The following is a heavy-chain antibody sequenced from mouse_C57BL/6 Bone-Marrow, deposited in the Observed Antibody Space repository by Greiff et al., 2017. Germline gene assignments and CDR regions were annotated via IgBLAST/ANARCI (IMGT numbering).Heavy chain of an antibody. Sequence: VQLQQSDAELVKPGASVKISCKVSGYTFTDHTIHWLKQRPEQGLEWIGYIYTRAGSPKYNEKFKGKATLTADKSSSTADMQLNSRTSDDSAVDFCARGGSTMVTTVPPFAFWGQGTLVTVSA. V-gene: IGHV1-78*01. CDR2: IYTRAGSP. D-gene: IGHD2-1*01. CDR1: GYTFTDHT. CDR3: ARGGSTMVTTVPPFAF. J-gene: IGHJ3*01.